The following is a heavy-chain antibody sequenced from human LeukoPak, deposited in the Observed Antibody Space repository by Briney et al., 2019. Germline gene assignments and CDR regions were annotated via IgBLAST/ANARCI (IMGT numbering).Heavy chain of an antibody. CDR2: IYYSGIT. D-gene: IGHD4-17*01. Sequence: SETLSLTCTVSGGSISSYYWSWIRQPPGKGLEWIGYIYYSGITNYNPSLKSRVTISVDTSKNQFSLKVNSVTAADTAVYFCVRSKSGTYGWFDPWGQGTLVTVSS. J-gene: IGHJ5*02. CDR1: GGSISSYY. V-gene: IGHV4-59*01. CDR3: VRSKSGTYGWFDP.